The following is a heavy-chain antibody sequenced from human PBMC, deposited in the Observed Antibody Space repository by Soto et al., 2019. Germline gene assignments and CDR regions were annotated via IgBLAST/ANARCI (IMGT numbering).Heavy chain of an antibody. CDR3: ASKRFTYYDCWWGYYAPDY. CDR2: ISAYNGNT. D-gene: IGHD3-3*01. J-gene: IGHJ4*02. Sequence: QVQLVQSGAEVKKPGASVKVSCKASGYTFTSYGISWVRQAPGQGLEWMGWISAYNGNTNYAQKLQGRVTMTTDTATSTAYRELGSLRSDDTTLYYCASKRFTYYDCWWGYYAPDYWGQGPLVSVSP. V-gene: IGHV1-18*01. CDR1: GYTFTSYG.